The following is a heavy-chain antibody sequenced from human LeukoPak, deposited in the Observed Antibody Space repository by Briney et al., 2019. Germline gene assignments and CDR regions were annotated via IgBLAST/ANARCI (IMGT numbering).Heavy chain of an antibody. CDR1: GYTFTGYY. CDR2: INPNSGGT. J-gene: IGHJ4*02. D-gene: IGHD2-2*02. Sequence: ASVKVSCKASGYTFTGYYMHWVRQAPGQGLEWMGWINPNSGGTNYAQEFQGRVTMTRDTSLSTAYMELSRLRSDDAAVYYCASDLGYCSSTSCYTPAGYWGQGTLVTVSS. V-gene: IGHV1-2*02. CDR3: ASDLGYCSSTSCYTPAGY.